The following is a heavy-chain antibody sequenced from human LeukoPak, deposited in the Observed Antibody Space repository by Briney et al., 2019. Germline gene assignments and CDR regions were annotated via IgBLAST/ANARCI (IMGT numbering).Heavy chain of an antibody. CDR3: ARDRWRQLACWYFDL. D-gene: IGHD6-13*01. J-gene: IGHJ2*01. CDR2: IHTSGII. CDR1: GGSISSYY. Sequence: SETLSLTCTVSGGSISSYYWSWIRQPAGKGLEWIGRIHTSGIIHYNPSLKSRVTMSLDTSKNQFSLKLSSGIAADTAVYYCARDRWRQLACWYFDLWGRGTLVTVSS. V-gene: IGHV4-4*07.